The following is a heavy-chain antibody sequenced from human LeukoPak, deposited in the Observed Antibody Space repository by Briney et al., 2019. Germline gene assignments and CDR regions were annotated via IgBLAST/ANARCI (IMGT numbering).Heavy chain of an antibody. Sequence: ASVKVSCKASGYTFTSYAMHWVRQAPGQRLEWMGWINAGNGNTKYSQKFQGRVTITRDTSASTAYMELSSLRSEGTAVYYCARDRWGYCSSTSCGWFDPWGQGTLVTVSS. D-gene: IGHD2-2*01. CDR1: GYTFTSYA. J-gene: IGHJ5*02. CDR2: INAGNGNT. CDR3: ARDRWGYCSSTSCGWFDP. V-gene: IGHV1-3*01.